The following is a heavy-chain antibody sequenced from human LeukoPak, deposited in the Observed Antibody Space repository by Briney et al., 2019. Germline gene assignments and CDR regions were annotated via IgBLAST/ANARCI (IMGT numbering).Heavy chain of an antibody. V-gene: IGHV5-51*01. CDR2: IYPCYSGT. CDR3: ARDYGDYGGGFDP. D-gene: IGHD4-17*01. CDR1: GYSFTSYW. J-gene: IGHJ5*02. Sequence: GESLKIYCQGSGYSFTSYWIGWVLQMPGKRLEWMGIIYPCYSGTRYSPSFQRQVTISADKSIRTAYLQWSTLKASDTAMYYCARDYGDYGGGFDPWGQGTLVTVSS.